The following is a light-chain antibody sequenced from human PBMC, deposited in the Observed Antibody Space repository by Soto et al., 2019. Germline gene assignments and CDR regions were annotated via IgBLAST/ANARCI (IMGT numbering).Light chain of an antibody. CDR2: AAS. CDR1: QGISSY. V-gene: IGKV1-8*01. Sequence: AIRMTRSPSSLSASTGDRVPITWRASQGISSYLAWYQQKPGKAPKLLIYAASTLQSGVPSRFSGSGSGTDFTLTISCLQSEDFATCYCQQYYNYPITFGQGTRLEIK. CDR3: QQYYNYPIT. J-gene: IGKJ5*01.